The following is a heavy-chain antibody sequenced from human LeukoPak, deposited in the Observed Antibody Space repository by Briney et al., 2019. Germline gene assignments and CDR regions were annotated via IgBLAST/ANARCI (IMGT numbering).Heavy chain of an antibody. CDR2: INDIGNT. CDR1: GGSFSGYY. J-gene: IGHJ6*03. V-gene: IGHV4-34*01. CDR3: ARLGSVGYYNYQYMDI. Sequence: SETLSLTCAVYGGSFSGYYWSWIRQPPGKGLEWIGEINDIGNTNYDPSLRSRVTISVDTSKNQFSLSLTSATAADTAVYFCARLGSVGYYNYQYMDIWGNGTAVTVSS. D-gene: IGHD3-10*01.